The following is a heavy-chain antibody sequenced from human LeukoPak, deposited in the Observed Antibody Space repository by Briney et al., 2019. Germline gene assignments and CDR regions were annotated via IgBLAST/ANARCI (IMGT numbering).Heavy chain of an antibody. V-gene: IGHV4-38-2*02. CDR3: ARLNKRRSGSRAFYY. CDR2: IYHSGST. Sequence: SETLSLTCTVSGYSISSDYYWGWIRQPPGKGLEWIGSIYHSGSTYYKPTLKSRVTISVDTSKNQFSLKLSSVTAADTAVYYCARLNKRRSGSRAFYYWGQGTLVTVSS. J-gene: IGHJ4*02. CDR1: GYSISSDYY. D-gene: IGHD2/OR15-2a*01.